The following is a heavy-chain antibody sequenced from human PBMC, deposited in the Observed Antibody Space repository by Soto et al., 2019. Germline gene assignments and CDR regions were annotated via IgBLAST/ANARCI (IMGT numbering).Heavy chain of an antibody. D-gene: IGHD3-10*01. J-gene: IGHJ6*02. V-gene: IGHV3-11*01. CDR2: ISSSGSTI. CDR1: GFTFSDYY. Sequence: VQLVESGGGLVKPGGSLRLSCAASGFTFSDYYMSWIRQAPGKGLEWVSYISSSGSTIYYADSVKGRFTISRDNAKNSLYLQMNSLRAEDTAVYYCARSMVRGVYYYYYYGMDVWGQGTTVTVSS. CDR3: ARSMVRGVYYYYYYGMDV.